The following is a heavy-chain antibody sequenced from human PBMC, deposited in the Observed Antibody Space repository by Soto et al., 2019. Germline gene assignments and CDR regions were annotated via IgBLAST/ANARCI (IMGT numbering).Heavy chain of an antibody. Sequence: LRLSCATSGFTFINHAMTWVRQAPGKAPQWVATVDGSGAAPFYAESVKGRFTISRDNSKNTLYLQMNSLRAEDTAVYFCAKGEVFVTGHLATQSSLDSWGQGTLVTVSS. V-gene: IGHV3-23*01. CDR1: GFTFINHA. D-gene: IGHD3-9*01. J-gene: IGHJ4*02. CDR3: AKGEVFVTGHLATQSSLDS. CDR2: VDGSGAAP.